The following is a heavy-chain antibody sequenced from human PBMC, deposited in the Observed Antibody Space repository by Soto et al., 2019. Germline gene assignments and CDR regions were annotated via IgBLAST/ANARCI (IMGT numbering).Heavy chain of an antibody. Sequence: SETLSLTCTVSGGSISSYYWSWIRQPPGKGLEWIGYIYYSGSTNYNPSLKSRVTISVGTSKNQFSLKLSSVTAADTAVYYCARGSVNYYDSSGPFDYWGQGTLVTVSS. CDR1: GGSISSYY. CDR2: IYYSGST. D-gene: IGHD3-22*01. V-gene: IGHV4-59*01. CDR3: ARGSVNYYDSSGPFDY. J-gene: IGHJ4*02.